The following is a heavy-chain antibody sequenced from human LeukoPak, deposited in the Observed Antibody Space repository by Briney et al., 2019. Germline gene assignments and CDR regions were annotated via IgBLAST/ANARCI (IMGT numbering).Heavy chain of an antibody. D-gene: IGHD3-10*01. CDR1: GFTFRDYH. CDR3: ARENYFGSGTYWLDY. V-gene: IGHV3-11*04. J-gene: IGHJ4*02. CDR2: ITDTGITI. Sequence: PGGSLRLSCAASGFTFRDYHMSWIRQAPGKGLEWISYITDTGITIYYADSVDGRFTVSRDNARNSLFLQMNSLRAEDTAVYYCARENYFGSGTYWLDYWGLGTLVTVSS.